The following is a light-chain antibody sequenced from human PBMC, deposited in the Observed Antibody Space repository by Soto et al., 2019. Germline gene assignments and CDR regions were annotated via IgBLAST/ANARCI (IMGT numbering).Light chain of an antibody. V-gene: IGKV3-20*01. CDR2: DAS. CDR1: QSLSSSQ. J-gene: IGKJ1*01. CDR3: QQYGSSPRT. Sequence: EIVFTQSSGTLSLSPGERGTLSCRASQSLSSSQLAWYQQKPGQAPRLLIHDASSRATGISDRFTGSGSGTDFTLTITTLEPEDFAVYYCQQYGSSPRTFGLGTKVDIK.